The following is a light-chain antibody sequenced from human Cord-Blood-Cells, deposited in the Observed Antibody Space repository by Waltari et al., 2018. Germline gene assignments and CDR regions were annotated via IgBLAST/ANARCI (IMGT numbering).Light chain of an antibody. CDR3: SSYTSSSTVV. V-gene: IGLV2-14*01. CDR1: SSDGGGYNY. Sequence: QSALTQPASASGSPGPSLTISSTGTSSDGGGYNYVSWYPQHPGKAPKLMIYDVSNRPSGVSNRFSGSKSGNTASLTISGLQAEDEADYYCSSYTSSSTVVFGGGTKLTVL. J-gene: IGLJ2*01. CDR2: DVS.